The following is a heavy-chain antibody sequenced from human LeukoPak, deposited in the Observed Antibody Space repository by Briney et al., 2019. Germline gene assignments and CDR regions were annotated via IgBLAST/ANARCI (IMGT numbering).Heavy chain of an antibody. CDR3: ARHPGAAALDY. CDR2: IHYSGST. J-gene: IGHJ4*02. V-gene: IGHV4-59*08. CDR1: GGSISSYY. Sequence: SETLSLTCTVSGGSISSYYWSWIRQPPGKGLEWIGYIHYSGSTHYNPSLKSRVTISVDTSKNQVSLKLSSVTAADTAVYYCARHPGAAALDYWGQGTLVTVSS. D-gene: IGHD6-13*01.